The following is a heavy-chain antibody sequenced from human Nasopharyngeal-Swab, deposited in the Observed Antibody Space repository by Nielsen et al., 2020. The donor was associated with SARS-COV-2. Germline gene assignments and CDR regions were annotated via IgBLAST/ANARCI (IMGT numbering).Heavy chain of an antibody. V-gene: IGHV4-39*01. CDR1: GGSISSSSYY. Sequence: SETLSLTCTVSGGSISSSSYYWGWIRQPPGKGLEWIGSIYYSGSTYYNPSLKSRVTISVDTSKNQFSLKLSSVTAADTAVYYCARPLQSEEYEDAYYFDYWGQGTLVTVSS. CDR3: ARPLQSEEYEDAYYFDY. J-gene: IGHJ4*02. D-gene: IGHD2/OR15-2a*01. CDR2: IYYSGST.